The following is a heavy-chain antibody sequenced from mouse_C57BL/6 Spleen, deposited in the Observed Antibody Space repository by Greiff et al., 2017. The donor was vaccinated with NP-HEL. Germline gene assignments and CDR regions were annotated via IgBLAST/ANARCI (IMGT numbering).Heavy chain of an antibody. CDR1: GYTFTSYW. J-gene: IGHJ2*01. CDR2: IYPGSGST. D-gene: IGHD1-1*01. Sequence: VQLQQPGAELVKPGASVKMSCKASGYTFTSYWITWVKQRPGQGLEWIGDIYPGSGSTNYNEKFKSKATLTVDTSSSTAYMQLSSLTSEDSAVYYCARSGYYGSLWYFDYWGQGTTLTVSS. V-gene: IGHV1-55*01. CDR3: ARSGYYGSLWYFDY.